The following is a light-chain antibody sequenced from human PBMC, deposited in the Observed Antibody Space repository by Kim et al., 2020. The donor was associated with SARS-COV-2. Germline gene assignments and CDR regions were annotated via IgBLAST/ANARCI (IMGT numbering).Light chain of an antibody. J-gene: IGLJ2*01. CDR1: KLCDIN. Sequence: SVYPGQTATISCSGDKLCDINACWYQQKPGQSPVVVIYQDTKRSSGIPERFSGYNSGNKATLTIRGTQALDEADYYCQAWDSSTVVFGGGTQLTVL. V-gene: IGLV3-1*01. CDR2: QDT. CDR3: QAWDSSTVV.